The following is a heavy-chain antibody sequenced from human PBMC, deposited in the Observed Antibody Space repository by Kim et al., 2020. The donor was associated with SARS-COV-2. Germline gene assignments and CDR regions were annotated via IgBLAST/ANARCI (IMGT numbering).Heavy chain of an antibody. CDR3: VRADSASYRFDS. CDR2: ISGSGSVK. V-gene: IGHV3-11*01. J-gene: IGHJ4*02. Sequence: GGSLRLSCEASGFSFSDYYMYWILQSPRKGLEWLSYISGSGSVKEYADFVKGRFTISRDNATRMLYLDMTGLSADDTALYYCVRADSASYRFDSWGQGT. D-gene: IGHD2-2*01. CDR1: GFSFSDYY.